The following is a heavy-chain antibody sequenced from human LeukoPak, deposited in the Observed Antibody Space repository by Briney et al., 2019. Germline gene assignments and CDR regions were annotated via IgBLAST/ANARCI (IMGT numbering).Heavy chain of an antibody. J-gene: IGHJ6*02. CDR1: GFTFSDHY. D-gene: IGHD6-19*01. CDR2: ISSSGSTI. V-gene: IGHV3-11*01. Sequence: GGSLRLSCAASGFTFSDHYMSWIRQAPGKGLEWVSYISSSGSTIYYADSVKGRFTISRDNAKNSLYLQMNSLRAEDTAVYYCARDLWLADPYYYYGMDVWGQGTTVTVSS. CDR3: ARDLWLADPYYYYGMDV.